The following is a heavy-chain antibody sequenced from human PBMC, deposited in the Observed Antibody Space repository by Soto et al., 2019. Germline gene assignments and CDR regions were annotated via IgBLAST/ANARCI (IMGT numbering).Heavy chain of an antibody. Sequence: QVQLQESGPGLVKPSETLSLTCTVSGDSVSSGAYYWSWIRQPPGKGLEWIGYIYHSGTTNYNPSLKSRVTITLDTSKNQFSLKLTSVTAADTAVYYCARSDYGDYRHQHCGQGTLVTVAS. D-gene: IGHD4-17*01. J-gene: IGHJ1*01. V-gene: IGHV4-61*08. CDR3: ARSDYGDYRHQH. CDR1: GDSVSSGAYY. CDR2: IYHSGTT.